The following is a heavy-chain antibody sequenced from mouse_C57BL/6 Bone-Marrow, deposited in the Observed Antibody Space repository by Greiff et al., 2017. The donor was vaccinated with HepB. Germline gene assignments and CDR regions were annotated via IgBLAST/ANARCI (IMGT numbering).Heavy chain of an antibody. Sequence: QVHVKQPGAELVRPGSSVKLSCKASGYTFTSYWMHWVKQRPIQGLEWIGNIDPSDSETHYNQKFKDKATLTVDKSSSTAYMQRSSLTSEDSAVYYCARRNWDVRAMDYWGQGTSVTVSS. CDR3: ARRNWDVRAMDY. J-gene: IGHJ4*01. D-gene: IGHD4-1*01. CDR2: IDPSDSET. CDR1: GYTFTSYW. V-gene: IGHV1-52*01.